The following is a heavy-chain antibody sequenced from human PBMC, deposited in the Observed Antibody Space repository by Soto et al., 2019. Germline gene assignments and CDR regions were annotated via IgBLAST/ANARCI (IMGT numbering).Heavy chain of an antibody. V-gene: IGHV1-3*01. J-gene: IGHJ6*03. D-gene: IGHD2-15*01. CDR1: GYTFTSYA. CDR2: INAGNGNT. Sequence: ASVKVSCKASGYTFTSYAMHWVRQAPGQRLEWMGWINAGNGNTKYSQKFQGRVTITRDTSASTAYMELSSLRSEDTAVYYCARVRVYCSGGSCPNYYYMDVWGKRTTVTVSS. CDR3: ARVRVYCSGGSCPNYYYMDV.